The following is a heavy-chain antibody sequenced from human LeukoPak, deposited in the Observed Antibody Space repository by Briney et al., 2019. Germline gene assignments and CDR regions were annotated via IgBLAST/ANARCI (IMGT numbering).Heavy chain of an antibody. CDR3: ARDLDYGGNSSPLGD. V-gene: IGHV1-46*01. Sequence: ASVKVSCKASGYTFTSYFMHWVRQAPGQGLEWMGIINPTGGSTSYAQKSQGRVTMTRDTSTSTVYMELSSLRSEDTGVYYCARDLDYGGNSSPLGDWGQGTLVTVSS. CDR2: INPTGGST. D-gene: IGHD4-23*01. J-gene: IGHJ4*02. CDR1: GYTFTSYF.